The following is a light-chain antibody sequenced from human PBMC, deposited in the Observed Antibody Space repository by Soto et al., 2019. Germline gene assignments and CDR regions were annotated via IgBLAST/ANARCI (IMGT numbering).Light chain of an antibody. Sequence: QSVLTQPPSVSAAPGQKVTISCSGGSSNIGANFVSWYQHLPGTAPQLLIFQNDKRPSGIPDRFSGSKSGTSATLGITGLQTGDETGYYCGTWDSALSAWVFGGGTKLTVL. CDR1: SSNIGANF. V-gene: IGLV1-51*02. J-gene: IGLJ3*02. CDR3: GTWDSALSAWV. CDR2: QND.